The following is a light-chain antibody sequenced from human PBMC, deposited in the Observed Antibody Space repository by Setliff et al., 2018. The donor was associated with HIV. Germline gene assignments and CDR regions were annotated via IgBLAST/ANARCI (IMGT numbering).Light chain of an antibody. CDR3: AAWDDSLNGYV. CDR1: SSDVGGYNY. V-gene: IGLV2-14*01. CDR2: EVS. J-gene: IGLJ1*01. Sequence: QSALTQPASVSGSPGQSITISCTGTSSDVGGYNYVSWYQQHPGKAPKIMIYEVSNRPSGVSNRFSGSKSGNTASLAISGLQSEDEADYYCAAWDDSLNGYVFGTGTKVTVL.